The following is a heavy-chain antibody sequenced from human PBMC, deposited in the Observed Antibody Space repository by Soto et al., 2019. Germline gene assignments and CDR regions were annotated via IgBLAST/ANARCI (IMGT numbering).Heavy chain of an antibody. V-gene: IGHV3-7*04. Sequence: GGSLRLSCAASGFTFSSYWMIWVRQAPGKGLEWVANIKQDGGEKDYVDSVKGRFTVSRDNYKKSLYLQMNSLRAEDTAVYYCARAGGWFSFDYWGQGTLVTVSS. J-gene: IGHJ4*02. CDR3: ARAGGWFSFDY. CDR2: IKQDGGEK. CDR1: GFTFSSYW. D-gene: IGHD6-19*01.